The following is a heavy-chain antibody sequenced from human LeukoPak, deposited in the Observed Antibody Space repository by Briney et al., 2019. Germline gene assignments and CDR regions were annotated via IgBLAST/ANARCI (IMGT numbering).Heavy chain of an antibody. V-gene: IGHV3-21*01. CDR2: ISSTNGYI. CDR1: GFTFSSYS. Sequence: GGSLRLSCAASGFTFSSYSMNWVRQAPGKGLEWVSYISSTNGYIYYADSVRGRFTISRDNAKNSLSLQMNSLRAEDTAVYYCARDEAAAGHFDYWGQGTLVTVSS. CDR3: ARDEAAAGHFDY. D-gene: IGHD6-13*01. J-gene: IGHJ4*02.